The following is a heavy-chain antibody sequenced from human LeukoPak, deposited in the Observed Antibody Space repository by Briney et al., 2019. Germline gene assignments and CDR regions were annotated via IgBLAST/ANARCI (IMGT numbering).Heavy chain of an antibody. D-gene: IGHD6-19*01. CDR3: ARAPRIAVAGSPAFDY. CDR2: IIPIFGTA. Sequence: ASVKVSCKASGGTFSSYAISWVQQAPGQGLEWMGRIIPIFGTANYAQKFQGRVTITTDESTSTAYMELSSLRSEDTAVYYCARAPRIAVAGSPAFDYWGQGTLVTVSS. J-gene: IGHJ4*02. CDR1: GGTFSSYA. V-gene: IGHV1-69*05.